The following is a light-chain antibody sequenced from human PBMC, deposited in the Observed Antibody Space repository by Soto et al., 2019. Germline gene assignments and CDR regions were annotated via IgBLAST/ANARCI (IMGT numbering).Light chain of an antibody. CDR2: DVS. CDR3: CSYTTSNTRQIV. J-gene: IGLJ1*01. Sequence: QSALTQPASVSGSPGQSITTSCTGTSSDVVGYNYVSWYQQHPGKAPKFMIYDVSNRPSGVSNRFSGSKSGNTASLTISGLQAEDEADYYCCSYTTSNTRQIVFGTGTKVTVL. CDR1: SSDVVGYNY. V-gene: IGLV2-14*01.